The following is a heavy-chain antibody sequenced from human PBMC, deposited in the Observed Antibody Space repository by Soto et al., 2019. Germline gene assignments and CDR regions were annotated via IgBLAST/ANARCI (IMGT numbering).Heavy chain of an antibody. CDR3: ATRFQH. Sequence: QVQLQESGPGLVKPSETLSLTCTVSGGSVSSGSYYWSWIRQPPGKGLEWIGYIYYSGSTNYNPSLKSRVTIPLDTSKNQFSLKLSSVTAADTAVYYCATRFQHWGQGTLVTVSS. V-gene: IGHV4-61*01. CDR2: IYYSGST. CDR1: GGSVSSGSYY. J-gene: IGHJ1*01.